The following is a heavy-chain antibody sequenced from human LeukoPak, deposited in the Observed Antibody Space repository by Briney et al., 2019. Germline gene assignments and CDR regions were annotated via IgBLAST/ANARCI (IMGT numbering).Heavy chain of an antibody. CDR1: GFTFSSYA. V-gene: IGHV3-30-3*01. J-gene: IGHJ4*02. CDR2: ISYDGSNK. Sequence: GGSLRLSCAASGFTFSSYAMHWVRQAPGKGLEWVAVISYDGSNKYYADSVKGRFTISRDNSKNTLYLQMNSLSAEDTAVYYCARDSRIAARPSGDYWGQGTLVTVSS. D-gene: IGHD6-6*01. CDR3: ARDSRIAARPSGDY.